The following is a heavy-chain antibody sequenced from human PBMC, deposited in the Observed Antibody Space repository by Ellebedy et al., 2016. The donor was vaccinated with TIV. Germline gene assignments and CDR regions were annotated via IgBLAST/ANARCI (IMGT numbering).Heavy chain of an antibody. Sequence: ASVKVSXXASGYTFTSYGISWVRQAPGQGLEWMGWISAYNGNTNYAQKLQGRVTMTTDTSTSTAYMELRSLRSDDTAVYYCARVSQKQWLPNWGQGTLVTVSS. CDR2: ISAYNGNT. J-gene: IGHJ4*02. CDR3: ARVSQKQWLPN. V-gene: IGHV1-18*01. CDR1: GYTFTSYG. D-gene: IGHD6-19*01.